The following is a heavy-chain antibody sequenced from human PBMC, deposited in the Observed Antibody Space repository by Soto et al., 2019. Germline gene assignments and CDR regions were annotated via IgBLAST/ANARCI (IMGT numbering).Heavy chain of an antibody. CDR3: ASNYYYGSGSPKPLPSK. CDR1: GFTFSSYG. Sequence: GGSLRLSCAASGFTFSSYGMNWVRQAPGKGLEWASYISSSSSTIYYADSVKGRFTISRDNAKNSLYLQMNSLRAEDTAVYYCASNYYYGSGSPKPLPSKWGQGTLVTVSS. CDR2: ISSSSSTI. D-gene: IGHD3-10*01. V-gene: IGHV3-48*01. J-gene: IGHJ4*02.